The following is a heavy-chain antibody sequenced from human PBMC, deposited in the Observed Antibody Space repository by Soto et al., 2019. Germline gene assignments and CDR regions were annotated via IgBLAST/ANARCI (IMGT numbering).Heavy chain of an antibody. J-gene: IGHJ4*02. CDR1: GFTFRSFV. Sequence: QVQLVESGGGVVQPGTSLRLSCVGSGFTFRSFVIHWVRQAPGRGLELVALTSYDGTNKYFGDSVKGRFTIPRYNSSNTVELKMDSLTLEDTALSHCAPWRTTGGLDVWGQGTLVSVSS. CDR3: APWRTTGGLDV. V-gene: IGHV3-30*19. D-gene: IGHD3-16*01. CDR2: TSYDGTNK.